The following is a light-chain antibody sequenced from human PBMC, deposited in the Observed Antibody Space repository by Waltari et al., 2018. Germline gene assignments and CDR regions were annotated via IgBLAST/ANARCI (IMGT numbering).Light chain of an antibody. V-gene: IGKV3-20*01. CDR3: QQYGSSPPGT. CDR1: QSVSSSY. CDR2: GAS. Sequence: EIVLTQSPGTLSLSPGERATLFCRASQSVSSSYLAGYQQKPGQAPRLPIYGASSRATGIPDRFSGSGSGTDFTLTISRLEPEDFAGYYCQQYGSSPPGTFGQGTKVEIK. J-gene: IGKJ1*01.